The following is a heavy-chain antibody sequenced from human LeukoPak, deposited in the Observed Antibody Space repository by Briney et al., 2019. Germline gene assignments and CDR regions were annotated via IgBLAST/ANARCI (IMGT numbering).Heavy chain of an antibody. D-gene: IGHD2-21*01. CDR2: VNPSSGRT. Sequence: ASVKDSCKASGYTFTSYYMHWVRQAPGQGLEWMGIVNPSSGRTTYAQKFQGRVTMTRDTSTSTVYMELSSLRSEDTAVYYCARETGGDRSFDYWGQGTLVTVSS. CDR1: GYTFTSYY. J-gene: IGHJ4*02. V-gene: IGHV1-46*01. CDR3: ARETGGDRSFDY.